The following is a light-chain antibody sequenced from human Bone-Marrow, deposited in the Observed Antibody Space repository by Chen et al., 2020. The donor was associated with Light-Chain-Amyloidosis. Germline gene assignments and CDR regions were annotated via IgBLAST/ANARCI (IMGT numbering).Light chain of an antibody. CDR3: QVWDRSSDRPV. V-gene: IGLV3-21*02. CDR2: DDS. J-gene: IGLJ3*02. CDR1: NIGSTS. Sequence: SYVLTQPSSVSVAPGQPATIACGGNNIGSTSVHWYQQTPGHAPLLVVYDDSDRPSGIPERLSGSNSGNTATLTISRVEAGDEADHYCQVWDRSSDRPVFGGGTKLTVL.